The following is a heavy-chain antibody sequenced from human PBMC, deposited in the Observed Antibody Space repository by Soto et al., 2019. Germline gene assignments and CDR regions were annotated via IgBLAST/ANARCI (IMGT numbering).Heavy chain of an antibody. D-gene: IGHD2-2*01. CDR3: ARGYCSSTSCYGGNAFDI. CDR2: IYPGDSDT. V-gene: IGHV5-51*01. Sequence: GVSLKISWKGSGYSFTSYWTGCVRQMPGKSLEWMGIIYPGDSDTRHSQSFQGQVTISADKSISTAYLQWSSLKASDTAMYYCARGYCSSTSCYGGNAFDIWGQGIMVTVSS. J-gene: IGHJ3*02. CDR1: GYSFTSYW.